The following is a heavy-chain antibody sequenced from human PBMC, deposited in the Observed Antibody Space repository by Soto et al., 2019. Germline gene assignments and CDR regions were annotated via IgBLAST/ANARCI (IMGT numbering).Heavy chain of an antibody. CDR2: ISYSGST. CDR1: GDTIRSDY. CDR3: ARSDGRY. V-gene: IGHV4-59*01. J-gene: IGHJ4*02. Sequence: PSETLSLTCSVSGDTIRSDYWNWIRQPPGKRLEWIGYISYSGSTNYNPSLKSRVTISVDTSKNQFSLKLSSVTAADTAVYYCARSDGRYWGQGTLVTVSS.